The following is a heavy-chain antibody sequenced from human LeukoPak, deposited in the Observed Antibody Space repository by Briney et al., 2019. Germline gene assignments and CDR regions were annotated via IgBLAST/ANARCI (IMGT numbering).Heavy chain of an antibody. D-gene: IGHD5-24*01. CDR3: VRGDGYNRF. J-gene: IGHJ4*02. CDR2: IKQDGSEK. CDR1: GFTFTYYW. Sequence: GGSLRLSCAASGFTFTYYWMTWVCQAPGKGLEWVANIKQDGSEKYYVGSVGGRFTISRDNAKDSLYLQMDSLRAEDTAVYYCVRGDGYNRFWGQGTLVTVSS. V-gene: IGHV3-7*04.